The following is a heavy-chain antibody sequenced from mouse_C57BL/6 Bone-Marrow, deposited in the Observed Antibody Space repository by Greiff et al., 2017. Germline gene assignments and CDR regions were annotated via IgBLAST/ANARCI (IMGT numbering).Heavy chain of an antibody. CDR2: ISSGSSTI. V-gene: IGHV5-17*01. CDR3: ARTYDYPWFAY. J-gene: IGHJ3*01. CDR1: GFTFSDYG. D-gene: IGHD2-4*01. Sequence: EVQRVESGGGLVKPGGSLKLSCAASGFTFSDYGMHWVRQAPEKGLEWVAYISSGSSTIYYADTVKGRFTISRDNAKNTLFLQMTSLRSEDTAMYYCARTYDYPWFAYWGQGTLVTVSA.